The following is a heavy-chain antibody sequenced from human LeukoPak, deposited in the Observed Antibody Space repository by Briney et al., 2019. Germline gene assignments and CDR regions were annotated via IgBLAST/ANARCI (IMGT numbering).Heavy chain of an antibody. CDR3: ARDPAWLVRGVSLFDY. CDR1: GYTFTSYA. V-gene: IGHV1-3*03. CDR2: INAGNGYT. D-gene: IGHD3-10*01. J-gene: IGHJ4*02. Sequence: GASVKVSCKASGYTFTSYAMHWVRQAPGQRLEWMGWINAGNGYTKYSQEFQGRVTMTRDMSTSTVYMELSSLRFEDTAVYYCARDPAWLVRGVSLFDYWGQGTLVTVSS.